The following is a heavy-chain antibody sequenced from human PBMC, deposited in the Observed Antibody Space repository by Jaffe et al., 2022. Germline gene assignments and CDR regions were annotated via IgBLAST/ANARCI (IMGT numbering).Heavy chain of an antibody. J-gene: IGHJ4*02. CDR3: AKDRPHRVDFGDSVVV. D-gene: IGHD4-17*01. V-gene: IGHV3-30*02. CDR2: IRYDGTNE. Sequence: QVHLAQSGGGVVQPGGSLRLSCTASGFTFSSYGMYWVRQAPGKGLEWVAFIRYDGTNEDYGDSVKGRFTISRDDSKNTLYLQMNNLRPEDTALYFCAKDRPHRVDFGDSVVVWGQGSLVTVSS. CDR1: GFTFSSYG.